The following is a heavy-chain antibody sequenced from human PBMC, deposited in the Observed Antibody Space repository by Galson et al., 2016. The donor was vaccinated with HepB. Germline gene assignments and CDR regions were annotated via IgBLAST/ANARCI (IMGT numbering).Heavy chain of an antibody. D-gene: IGHD3-3*01. CDR2: LNGSGRKT. J-gene: IGHJ3*02. CDR1: GFTFTSYA. Sequence: SLRLSCAASGFTFTSYALSWVRQAPGRGLEWVSTLNGSGRKTYYADSVKGRFTISRDNSKNTLFLQMNSLRVEDTAVYYCATSFVKKDFWSYYLADAFDIRGQGTTVTVST. V-gene: IGHV3-23*01. CDR3: ATSFVKKDFWSYYLADAFDI.